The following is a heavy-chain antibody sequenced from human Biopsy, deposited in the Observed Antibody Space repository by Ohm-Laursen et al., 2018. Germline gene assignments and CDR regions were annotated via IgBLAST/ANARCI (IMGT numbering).Heavy chain of an antibody. CDR3: ARESALAGDFDS. D-gene: IGHD6-19*01. CDR2: FRFEDRT. V-gene: IGHV4-59*01. CDR1: GGSISNYF. J-gene: IGHJ4*02. Sequence: SDTLSLTWAVSGGSISNYFWTWIRQPPGKGLEWIGYFRFEDRTSYNSSLKSRVTISADTSKNQFSLRLSSVTAADTAVYYCARESALAGDFDSWGQGTLVTVSS.